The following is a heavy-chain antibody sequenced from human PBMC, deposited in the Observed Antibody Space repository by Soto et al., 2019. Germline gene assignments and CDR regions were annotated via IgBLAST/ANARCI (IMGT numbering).Heavy chain of an antibody. CDR1: GGTFSSYT. J-gene: IGHJ4*02. CDR3: ARDYGDYLFGY. V-gene: IGHV1-69*08. CDR2: IIPILGIA. D-gene: IGHD4-17*01. Sequence: QVQLVQSGAEGKKPGSSVKVSCKASGGTFSSYTISWVRQAPGQGLEWMGRIIPILGIANYAQKFQGRVTITADKSTSTAYMELSSLRSEDTAVYYCARDYGDYLFGYWGQGTLVTVSS.